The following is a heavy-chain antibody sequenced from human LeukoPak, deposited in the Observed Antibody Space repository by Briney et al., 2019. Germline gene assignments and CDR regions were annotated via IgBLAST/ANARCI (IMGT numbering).Heavy chain of an antibody. J-gene: IGHJ4*02. Sequence: SETLSLTCTVSGGSISSYYWSWLRQPPGKGLEWVGYIYYSGTTDYNPSLKSRVTISVDTSKNQFSLRLTSVTAADTAVYYCARETSLVGYSGGLGFNYWGQGTLVTVSS. V-gene: IGHV4-59*01. D-gene: IGHD6-19*01. CDR3: ARETSLVGYSGGLGFNY. CDR2: IYYSGTT. CDR1: GGSISSYY.